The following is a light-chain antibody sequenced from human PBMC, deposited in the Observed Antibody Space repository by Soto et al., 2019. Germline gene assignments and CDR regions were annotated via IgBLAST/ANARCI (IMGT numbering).Light chain of an antibody. V-gene: IGKV3-15*01. CDR1: QSVSSS. CDR3: QQYKNWPSLT. CDR2: GAS. J-gene: IGKJ4*01. Sequence: EIVMTQSPATLSVSPGERATLSCRASQSVSSSLAWYQQRPGQAPSLLIYGASTRATGIPARFSGSGSGTEFTLTIRSLQSEDFAVYYCQQYKNWPSLTFGGGTKVEI.